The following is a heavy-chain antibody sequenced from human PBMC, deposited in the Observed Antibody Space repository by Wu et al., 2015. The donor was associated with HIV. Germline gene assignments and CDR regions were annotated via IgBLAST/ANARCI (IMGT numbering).Heavy chain of an antibody. D-gene: IGHD3-10*01. CDR1: GGSFSNHA. CDR2: IIPLFGAS. V-gene: IGHV1-69*06. J-gene: IGHJ1*01. CDR3: AGRFGLLGLGEYFYF. Sequence: QVQLVQSGPEVKKPGSSVKVSCKTSGGSFSNHAISWVRQAPGQGLEWMGRIIPLFGASNSAQRFQGRLTITADTSTNTAYMELSSLRSDDTAMYYCAGRFGLLGLGEYFYFWGQGTLVTVSS.